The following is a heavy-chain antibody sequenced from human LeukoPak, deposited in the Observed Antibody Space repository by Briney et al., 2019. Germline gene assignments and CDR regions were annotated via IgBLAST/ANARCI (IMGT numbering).Heavy chain of an antibody. CDR3: ARDSPPFYGDYHYYMDV. CDR1: GGTFSSYA. CDR2: IIPIFGTA. V-gene: IGHV1-69*13. Sequence: SVKVSCKASGGTFSSYAISWVRQAPGQGLEWMGGIIPIFGTANYAQKFQGRVTITADESTSTAYMELSSLRSEDTAVYYCARDSPPFYGDYHYYMDVWGKGTTVTISS. D-gene: IGHD4-17*01. J-gene: IGHJ6*03.